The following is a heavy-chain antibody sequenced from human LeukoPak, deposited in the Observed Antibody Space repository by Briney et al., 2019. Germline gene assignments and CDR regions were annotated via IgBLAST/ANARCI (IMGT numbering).Heavy chain of an antibody. CDR3: ARQHCSGGDCYFFD. J-gene: IGHJ4*02. D-gene: IGHD2-15*01. CDR1: GFTFSSYG. V-gene: IGHV3-33*08. Sequence: GGSLRLSCAASGFTFSSYGMHWVRQAPGKGLEWVAVIWYDGSNKYYADSVKGRFTISRDNSKNTLYLQMNSLRAEDTAVYYCARQHCSGGDCYFFDWGQGTLVTVSS. CDR2: IWYDGSNK.